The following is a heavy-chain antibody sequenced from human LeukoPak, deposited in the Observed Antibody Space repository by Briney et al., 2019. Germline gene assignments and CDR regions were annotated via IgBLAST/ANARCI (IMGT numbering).Heavy chain of an antibody. V-gene: IGHV3-11*01. CDR1: GFTFSDYY. D-gene: IGHD2-21*02. CDR3: AKDLGVTTFDY. J-gene: IGHJ4*02. Sequence: TTGGSLRLSCAASGFTFSDYYMNWIRQAPGKGLEWVSYISSSGTTIYYADSVKGRFTISRDNTKNSLYLQMNSLRAEDTAVYYCAKDLGVTTFDYWGQGTLVTVSA. CDR2: ISSSGTTI.